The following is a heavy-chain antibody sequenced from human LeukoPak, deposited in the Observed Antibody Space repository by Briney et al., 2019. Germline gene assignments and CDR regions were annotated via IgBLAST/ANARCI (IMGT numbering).Heavy chain of an antibody. D-gene: IGHD3-3*01. J-gene: IGHJ5*02. V-gene: IGHV4-34*01. CDR2: INHSGST. CDR3: ARGDRIRGYYDFWSGYPEPRNWFDP. Sequence: SETLSLTCAVYGGSFSGYYWSWIRQPPGKGLEWIGEINHSGSTNYNPSLKSRVTISVDTSKNQFSLKLSSVTAADTAVYYCARGDRIRGYYDFWSGYPEPRNWFDPWGQGTLVTVSS. CDR1: GGSFSGYY.